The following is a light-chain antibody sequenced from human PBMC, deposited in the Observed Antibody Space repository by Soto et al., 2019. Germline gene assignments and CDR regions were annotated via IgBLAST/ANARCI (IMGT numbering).Light chain of an antibody. CDR2: GAS. Sequence: IVRTQSPATLSVSPGERATLSCRASQSVSSNLAWYQQKPGQAPRLLIYGASTSATGIPARFSGSGSGTEFTLTISSLQSEDFAVYYCQQYNDWPPFGPGTKVDIK. J-gene: IGKJ3*01. CDR1: QSVSSN. V-gene: IGKV3-15*01. CDR3: QQYNDWPP.